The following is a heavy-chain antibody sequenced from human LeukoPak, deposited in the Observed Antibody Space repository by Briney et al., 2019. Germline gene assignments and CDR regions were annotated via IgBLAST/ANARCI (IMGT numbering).Heavy chain of an antibody. Sequence: MPSGTLSLTCTVSGVSISSSSYYWGWIRQPPGKGLEWSGSIYYSGSTYYNPSLKSRVTISVDTSKNQFSLKLSSVTAADTAVYYCARHREKYQVLPFDPWGQGTLVTVSS. D-gene: IGHD2-2*01. J-gene: IGHJ5*02. CDR1: GVSISSSSYY. CDR2: IYYSGST. V-gene: IGHV4-39*01. CDR3: ARHREKYQVLPFDP.